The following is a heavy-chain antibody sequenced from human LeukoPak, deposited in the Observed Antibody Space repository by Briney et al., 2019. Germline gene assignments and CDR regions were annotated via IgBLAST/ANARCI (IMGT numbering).Heavy chain of an antibody. CDR2: LNAGNGNT. Sequence: ASVKVSCKASGYTFTSYAMHWVRQAPGQRLEWMGWLNAGNGNTKYSQKFQDRVTITRDTSASTAYMELSSLRSEDTAVYYCAILIAAAGLGDYWGQGTLVTVSS. CDR3: AILIAAAGLGDY. CDR1: GYTFTSYA. J-gene: IGHJ4*02. V-gene: IGHV1-3*01. D-gene: IGHD6-13*01.